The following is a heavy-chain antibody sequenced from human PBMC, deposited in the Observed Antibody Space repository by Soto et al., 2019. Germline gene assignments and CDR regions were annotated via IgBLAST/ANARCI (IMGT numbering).Heavy chain of an antibody. Sequence: EVQLVESGGGLVTPGGSLRLSCTGTGFSFSPAWMNWVRQAPGKGLEWVGRMKSYRAGGTTDYAATVQGRFTISRDDSKNTLYLQMHSLKFAYTALSFCIWPQDFYYGTALWGPGTTVPVSS. CDR2: MKSYRAGGTT. J-gene: IGHJ6*02. D-gene: IGHD3-16*01. V-gene: IGHV3-15*07. CDR3: IWPQDFYYGTAL. CDR1: GFSFSPAW.